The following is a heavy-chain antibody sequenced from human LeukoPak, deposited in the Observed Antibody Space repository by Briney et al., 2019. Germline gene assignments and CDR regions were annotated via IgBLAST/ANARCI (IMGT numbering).Heavy chain of an antibody. Sequence: SETLSLTCTVSGGSISSSSYYWGWIRQPPGKGLEWIGSIYYSGSTCYNPSLKSRVTISVDTSKNQFSLKLSSVTAADTAVYYCARQVIVVVITKYIQHWGQGTLVTVSS. D-gene: IGHD3-22*01. CDR1: GGSISSSSYY. CDR3: ARQVIVVVITKYIQH. J-gene: IGHJ1*01. V-gene: IGHV4-39*01. CDR2: IYYSGST.